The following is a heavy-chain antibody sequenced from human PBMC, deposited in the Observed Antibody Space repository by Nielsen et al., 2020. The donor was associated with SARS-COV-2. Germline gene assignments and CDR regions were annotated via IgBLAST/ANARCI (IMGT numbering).Heavy chain of an antibody. CDR3: AKDPSDGYSSSWYFDY. V-gene: IGHV3-9*01. Sequence: SLKISCAASGFNFDDYAMHWVRQAPGKGPEWVSGISWNGVSLGYADSVKGRFTISRDNAKNSLYLQMNSLRPEDTALYYCAKDPSDGYSSSWYFDYWGQGTLVTVSS. J-gene: IGHJ4*02. CDR1: GFNFDDYA. CDR2: ISWNGVSL. D-gene: IGHD6-13*01.